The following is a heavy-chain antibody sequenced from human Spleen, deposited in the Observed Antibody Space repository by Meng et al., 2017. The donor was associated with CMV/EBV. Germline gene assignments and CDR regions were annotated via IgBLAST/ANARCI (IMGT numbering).Heavy chain of an antibody. CDR2: IYYSGST. V-gene: IGHV4-59*01. Sequence: SETLSLTCTVSGGSISSYYWSWIRQPPGKGLEWIGNIYYSGSTNYNPSLKSRVTISVDTSKNQFSLKLSSVTAADTAVYYCARDKQASSSYYYYGMDVWGQGTTVTVSS. J-gene: IGHJ6*02. D-gene: IGHD6-6*01. CDR1: GGSISSYY. CDR3: ARDKQASSSYYYYGMDV.